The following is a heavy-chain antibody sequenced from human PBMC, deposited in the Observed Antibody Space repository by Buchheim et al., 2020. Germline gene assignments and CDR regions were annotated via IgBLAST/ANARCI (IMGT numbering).Heavy chain of an antibody. J-gene: IGHJ6*02. CDR3: ARDRAGDYDIMTGTYFYGVDV. CDR2: ISYTGNT. Sequence: HVRLQESGPGLVKPSETLSLTCPVSGGSVDSRTYHWTWIRQAPGKGLEWIGHISYTGNTNYSPSLTSRATISIDTSKNQFSLKLTSATAADTAVYYCARDRAGDYDIMTGTYFYGVDVWGQGTT. D-gene: IGHD3-9*01. V-gene: IGHV4-61*01. CDR1: GGSVDSRTYH.